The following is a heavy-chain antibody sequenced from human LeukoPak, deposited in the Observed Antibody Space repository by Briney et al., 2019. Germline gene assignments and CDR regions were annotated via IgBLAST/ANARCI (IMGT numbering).Heavy chain of an antibody. CDR1: GFTFSSYS. CDR3: ARGSRNSGSTHDFDY. Sequence: GGSLRLSCAASGFTFSSYSMNWVRQAPGKGLEWVSSISTSSSYIYYADSVKGRITISRDNARKSLYLQMNSLRAENTAVYYCARGSRNSGSTHDFDYWGQGTLVTVSS. J-gene: IGHJ4*02. D-gene: IGHD3-10*01. CDR2: ISTSSSYI. V-gene: IGHV3-21*01.